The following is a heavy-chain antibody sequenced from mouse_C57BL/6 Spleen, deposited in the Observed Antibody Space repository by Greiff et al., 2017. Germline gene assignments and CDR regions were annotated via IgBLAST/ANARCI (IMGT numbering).Heavy chain of an antibody. CDR1: GFTFSDYY. CDR2: INYDGSST. V-gene: IGHV5-16*01. Sequence: EVHLVESEGGLVQPGSSMKLSCTASGFTFSDYYMAWVRQVPEKGLEWVANINYDGSSTYYLDSLKSRFIISRDNAKNILYLQMSSLKSEDTATYYCARIYSNYGGGYFDYWGQGTTLTVSS. D-gene: IGHD2-5*01. CDR3: ARIYSNYGGGYFDY. J-gene: IGHJ2*01.